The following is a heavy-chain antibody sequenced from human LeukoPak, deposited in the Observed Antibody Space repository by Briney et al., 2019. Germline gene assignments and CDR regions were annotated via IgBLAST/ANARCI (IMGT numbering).Heavy chain of an antibody. Sequence: ASVKVSCKASGYTFTSYDINWVRQATGQGLEWMGWMNPNRGNTGYAQKFQGRVTMTRNTSISTAYIELSSLRSEDTAVYYCARDLEGDGYNSFDYWGQGTLVTVSS. D-gene: IGHD5-24*01. CDR2: MNPNRGNT. V-gene: IGHV1-8*02. CDR1: GYTFTSYD. J-gene: IGHJ4*02. CDR3: ARDLEGDGYNSFDY.